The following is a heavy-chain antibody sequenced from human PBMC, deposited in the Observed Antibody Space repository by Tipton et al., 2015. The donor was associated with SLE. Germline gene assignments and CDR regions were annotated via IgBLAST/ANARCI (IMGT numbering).Heavy chain of an antibody. CDR1: GGTFSSYA. D-gene: IGHD2-15*01. CDR2: IIPILGIA. Sequence: QLVQSGAEVKKPGSSVRVSCKASGGTFSSYAISWVRQAPGQGLEWMGGIIPILGIANYAQKFQGRVTITADKSTGTAYMELSSLRSEDTAMYYCTRGAGYCSGGSCSYWYFDLWGRGTLVTVSS. V-gene: IGHV1-69*09. CDR3: TRGAGYCSGGSCSYWYFDL. J-gene: IGHJ2*01.